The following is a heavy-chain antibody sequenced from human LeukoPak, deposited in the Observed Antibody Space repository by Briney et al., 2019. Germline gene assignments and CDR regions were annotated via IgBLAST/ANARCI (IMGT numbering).Heavy chain of an antibody. CDR1: GFTFSSYP. Sequence: PGKSLRLSCAASGFTFSSYPMHWVRQAPGKGLEWVAVIGYDGVNKFYTDSVKGRFTISRGDSKNTLYLQMDSLRPEDTAVYYCTRYNNDHFDYWGQGTLVTVSS. J-gene: IGHJ4*02. D-gene: IGHD1-14*01. CDR3: TRYNNDHFDY. CDR2: IGYDGVNK. V-gene: IGHV3-30*14.